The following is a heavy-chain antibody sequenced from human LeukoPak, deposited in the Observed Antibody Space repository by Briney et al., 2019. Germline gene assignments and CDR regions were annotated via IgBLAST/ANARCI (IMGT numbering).Heavy chain of an antibody. V-gene: IGHV3-21*01. CDR3: ARDGAERWFGDKEAY. CDR1: GFTFSSYS. CDR2: ISSSSSYI. Sequence: PGGSLRLSCAASGFTFSSYSMNWVRQAPGKGLEWVSSISSSSSYIYYADSVKGRFTISRDNAKNSLYLQMNSLRAEDTAVYYCARDGAERWFGDKEAYWGQGTLVTVSS. J-gene: IGHJ4*02. D-gene: IGHD3-10*01.